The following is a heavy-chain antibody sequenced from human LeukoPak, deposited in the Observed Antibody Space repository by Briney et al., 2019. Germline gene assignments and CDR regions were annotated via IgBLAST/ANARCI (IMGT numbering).Heavy chain of an antibody. D-gene: IGHD2-2*02. CDR3: ARFDCSSTSCYKSYNYGMDV. J-gene: IGHJ6*02. CDR1: GYSFSSYW. V-gene: IGHV5-51*01. CDR2: IYPGDSDT. Sequence: GASLKISCKGSGYSFSSYWIGWVRQMPGKGLEWMGIIYPGDSDTTYSPSFQGQVTISADKSISTAYLQWSSLKASDTAMYYCARFDCSSTSCYKSYNYGMDVWGQGTTVTVSS.